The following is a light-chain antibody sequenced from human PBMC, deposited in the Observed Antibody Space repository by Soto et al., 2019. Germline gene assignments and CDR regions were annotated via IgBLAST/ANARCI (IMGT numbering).Light chain of an antibody. J-gene: IGKJ1*01. Sequence: EIVLTQSPGTLSLSPGERATLSCRASESVSTSYLAWYQQSPGQAPRLLIYGASNRANGIPDRFSGSGSGTDLTLTISRLEPQDFAVYDCQQYGSSRTWTFGQGTKVDIK. CDR1: ESVSTSY. CDR2: GAS. CDR3: QQYGSSRTWT. V-gene: IGKV3-20*01.